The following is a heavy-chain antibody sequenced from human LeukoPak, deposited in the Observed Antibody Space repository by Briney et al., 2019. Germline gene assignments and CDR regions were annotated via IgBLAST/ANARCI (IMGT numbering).Heavy chain of an antibody. J-gene: IGHJ4*02. D-gene: IGHD5-24*01. CDR3: ARHTWQWLPFDD. CDR1: GGSISSSNW. V-gene: IGHV4-4*02. CDR2: IYHSGST. Sequence: PSGTLSLTCAVSGGSISSSNWWSWVRPPPGKGLEWIGEIYHSGSTNYNPSLKSRVTIAEEKSKNQFYMKVSAVTAADTAIYYCARHTWQWLPFDDWGQGTQVTISS.